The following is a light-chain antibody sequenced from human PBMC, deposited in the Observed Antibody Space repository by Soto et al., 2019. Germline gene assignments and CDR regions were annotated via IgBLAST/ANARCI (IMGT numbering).Light chain of an antibody. CDR3: QQYNSYWT. J-gene: IGKJ1*01. CDR2: DAS. V-gene: IGKV1-5*01. CDR1: QSISRW. Sequence: DIRMTQSPSTLPASIGDRVTITCRASQSISRWLAWYQQKPGKAPKLLIHDASNLESGVPSRFSGSGSGTAFTLTISSLQRDDFATYYCQQYNSYWTFGQGTKVEIK.